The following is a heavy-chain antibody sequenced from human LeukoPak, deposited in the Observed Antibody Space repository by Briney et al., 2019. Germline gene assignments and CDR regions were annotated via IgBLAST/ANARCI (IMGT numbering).Heavy chain of an antibody. J-gene: IGHJ6*03. D-gene: IGHD3-3*01. CDR3: ARLTLRFLEWLPYYYYYYMDV. Sequence: ASVKVSCKASGYTFTSYYMHWVRQAPGQGLEWMGIINPSGGSTSYAQKLQGRVAMTTDTSTSTAYMELRSLRSDDTAVYYCARLTLRFLEWLPYYYYYYMDVWGKGTTVTVSS. V-gene: IGHV1-46*01. CDR2: INPSGGST. CDR1: GYTFTSYY.